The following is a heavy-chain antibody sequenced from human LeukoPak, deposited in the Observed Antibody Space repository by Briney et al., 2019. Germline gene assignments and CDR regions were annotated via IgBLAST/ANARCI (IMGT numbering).Heavy chain of an antibody. J-gene: IGHJ4*02. CDR3: ARAPGSSGWYPIDS. D-gene: IGHD6-19*01. CDR2: ITGSGSST. Sequence: GGSLRLSCAASGFSFSSYAMSWVRQAPGKGLEWVSTITGSGSSTYYADSVKGRFTISRDNSKNTLYLQMNSLRAEDTAVYYCARAPGSSGWYPIDSWGQGTLVTVSS. V-gene: IGHV3-23*01. CDR1: GFSFSSYA.